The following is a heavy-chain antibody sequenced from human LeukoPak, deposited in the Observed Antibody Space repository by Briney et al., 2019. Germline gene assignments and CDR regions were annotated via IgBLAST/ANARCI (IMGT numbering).Heavy chain of an antibody. D-gene: IGHD5-12*01. V-gene: IGHV3-21*01. J-gene: IGHJ4*02. CDR3: ARDSLSRNRGYVFDY. CDR2: ISSSSSYI. Sequence: GGSLRLSCAASGFTFSSYSMNWVRQAPGKGLGWVSSISSSSSYIYYADSVKGRFTISRDNAKNSLYLQMNSLRAEDTAVYYCARDSLSRNRGYVFDYWGQGTLVTVSS. CDR1: GFTFSSYS.